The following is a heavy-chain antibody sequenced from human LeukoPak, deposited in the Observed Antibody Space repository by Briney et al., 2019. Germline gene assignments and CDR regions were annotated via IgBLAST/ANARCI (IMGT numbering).Heavy chain of an antibody. D-gene: IGHD3-9*01. CDR3: ARDRADYDILTGYYTPPGIDY. CDR1: GGSISSGSYY. V-gene: IGHV4-61*02. CDR2: IYTSGST. J-gene: IGHJ4*02. Sequence: SQTLSLTCTVSGGSISSGSYYWSWIRQPAGNGLEWIGRIYTSGSTNYNPSLKSRVTISVDTSKNQFSLKLSSVTAADTAVYYCARDRADYDILTGYYTPPGIDYWGQGTLVTVSS.